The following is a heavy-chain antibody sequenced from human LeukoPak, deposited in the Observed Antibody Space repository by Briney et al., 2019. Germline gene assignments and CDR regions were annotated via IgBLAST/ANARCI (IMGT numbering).Heavy chain of an antibody. Sequence: AGGSLRLSCAASGFPFSSHWLSWFRQSPGKGPEWVAHINQDGSEKYYVDSVKGRFTISRDNARNSQYLQMNSLRAEDTAVYYCASGGGWVFNNWGQGTLVTVSS. CDR1: GFPFSSHW. D-gene: IGHD6-19*01. CDR3: ASGGGWVFNN. J-gene: IGHJ4*02. V-gene: IGHV3-7*01. CDR2: INQDGSEK.